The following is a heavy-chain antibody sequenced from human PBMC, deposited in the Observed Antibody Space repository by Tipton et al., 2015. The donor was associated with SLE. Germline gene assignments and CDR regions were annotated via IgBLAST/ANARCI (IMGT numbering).Heavy chain of an antibody. Sequence: RSLRLSCAASGFTVSSNYMTWVRQPPGKGLEWVAVISYDGSNKYYADSVKGRFTISRDNSKNTLYLQMNSLRAEDTAVYYCARERGDPDFWSGYYYYYYYMDVWGKGTTVTVSS. J-gene: IGHJ6*03. V-gene: IGHV3-30*03. D-gene: IGHD3-3*01. CDR2: ISYDGSNK. CDR1: GFTVSSNY. CDR3: ARERGDPDFWSGYYYYYYYMDV.